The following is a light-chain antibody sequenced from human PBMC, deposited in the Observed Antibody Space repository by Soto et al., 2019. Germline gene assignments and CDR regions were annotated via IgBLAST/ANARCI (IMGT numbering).Light chain of an antibody. CDR3: SSYTSSSTLHV. CDR2: EVS. V-gene: IGLV2-14*01. Sequence: QSALTQPASVSGSPGRSITISCTGTSSDVGAYNYVSWYQHHPGKAPKLMIYEVSNRPSGVSNRFSGSKSGNTASLTISGLQAEDEADYYCSSYTSSSTLHVFGTGTKLTVL. J-gene: IGLJ1*01. CDR1: SSDVGAYNY.